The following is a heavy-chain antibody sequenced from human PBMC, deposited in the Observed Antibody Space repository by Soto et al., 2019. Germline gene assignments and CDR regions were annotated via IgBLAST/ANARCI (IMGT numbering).Heavy chain of an antibody. D-gene: IGHD1-26*01. J-gene: IGHJ4*02. CDR3: ARLRWEQPWVFDY. CDR2: IKQSGGT. V-gene: IGHV4-34*02. Sequence: QVQLQQWGAGLLKPSETLSLSCAVYGGSFSGYYWSWIRQPPVKGLEWIGEIKQSGGTNYNPSLKSRVTISVDTSKNQFSLQLSSVTAAATAVFYCARLRWEQPWVFDYWGQGTLVTVSS. CDR1: GGSFSGYY.